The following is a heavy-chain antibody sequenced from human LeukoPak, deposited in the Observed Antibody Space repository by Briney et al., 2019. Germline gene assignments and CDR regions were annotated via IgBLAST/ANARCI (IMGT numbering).Heavy chain of an antibody. D-gene: IGHD2-2*01. V-gene: IGHV1-2*02. Sequence: GASVKVSCKTSGYTFTDFYLHWVRQAPGQGLEWMGWINPDTGGSFSAQKFQGRVTMTRDMSINTAYMELKRLSFEDTAVYYCSREYQRLVHNCFDPWGQGTLVTVSS. CDR2: INPDTGGS. CDR3: SREYQRLVHNCFDP. J-gene: IGHJ5*02. CDR1: GYTFTDFY.